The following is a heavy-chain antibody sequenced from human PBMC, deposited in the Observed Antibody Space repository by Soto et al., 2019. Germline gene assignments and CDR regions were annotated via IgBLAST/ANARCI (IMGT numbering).Heavy chain of an antibody. J-gene: IGHJ4*02. CDR1: GFTFSSYA. V-gene: IGHV3-23*01. Sequence: EVQLLESGGGLVQPGGSLRLSCAASGFTFSSYAMSWVRQAPGKGLEWVSAISGSGGSTYYAHSVKGRLTISRDNSKNTMYLQRSSLRGEDRGVYNCAKAREGKWLRISRGISDYWGQRTRVTVCS. CDR2: ISGSGGST. CDR3: AKAREGKWLRISRGISDY. D-gene: IGHD5-12*01.